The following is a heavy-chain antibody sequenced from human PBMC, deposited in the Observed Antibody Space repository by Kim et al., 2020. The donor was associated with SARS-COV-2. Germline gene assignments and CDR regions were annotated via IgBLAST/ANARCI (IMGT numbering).Heavy chain of an antibody. CDR3: AREASYYDILTGMDV. V-gene: IGHV1-46*01. J-gene: IGHJ6*02. D-gene: IGHD3-9*01. Sequence: KFQGGVTMTRDTSTSTVYMELSSLRSEDTAVYYCAREASYYDILTGMDVWGQGTTVTVSS.